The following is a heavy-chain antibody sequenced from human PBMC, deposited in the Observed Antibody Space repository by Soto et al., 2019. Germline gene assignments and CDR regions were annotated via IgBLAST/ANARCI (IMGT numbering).Heavy chain of an antibody. CDR1: GGSISSSSYY. D-gene: IGHD4-17*01. CDR3: ARNDYGDFAHLFQH. V-gene: IGHV4-39*01. Sequence: SETLSLTCTVSGGSISSSSYYWGWIRQPPGKGLEWIGSIYYSGSTYYNPSLKSRVTISVGTSKNQFSLKLSSVTAADTAVYYCARNDYGDFAHLFQHWGQGTLVTVSS. CDR2: IYYSGST. J-gene: IGHJ1*01.